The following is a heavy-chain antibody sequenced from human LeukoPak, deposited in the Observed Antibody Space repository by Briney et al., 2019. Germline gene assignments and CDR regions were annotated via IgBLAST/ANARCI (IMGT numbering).Heavy chain of an antibody. CDR2: IYSGGST. CDR3: VRDFVSSSWMGY. CDR1: GFTVSSNY. J-gene: IGHJ4*02. D-gene: IGHD6-13*01. Sequence: GGSLRLSCAASGFTVSSNYMSWVRQAPGKGLEWVSVIYSGGSTYYADSVKGRFNISRDNSKNTLYLQMNSLRVEDTAVYYCVRDFVSSSWMGYWGQGTPVTVSS. V-gene: IGHV3-53*01.